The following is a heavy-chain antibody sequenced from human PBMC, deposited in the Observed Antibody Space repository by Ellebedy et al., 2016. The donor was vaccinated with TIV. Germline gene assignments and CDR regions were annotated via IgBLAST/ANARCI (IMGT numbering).Heavy chain of an antibody. CDR3: TTVPTVATTLDY. Sequence: GGSLRLXXAASGFTFSNAWMSWVRQAPGKGLEWVGRIKSKTDGGTTDYAAPVKGRFTISRDDSKNTLYLQMNSLKTEDTAVYYCTTVPTVATTLDYWGQGTLVTVSS. V-gene: IGHV3-15*01. CDR1: GFTFSNAW. D-gene: IGHD5-12*01. CDR2: IKSKTDGGTT. J-gene: IGHJ4*02.